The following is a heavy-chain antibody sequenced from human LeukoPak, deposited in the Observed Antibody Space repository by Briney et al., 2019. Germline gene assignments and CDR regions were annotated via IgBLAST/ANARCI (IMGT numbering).Heavy chain of an antibody. Sequence: SETLSLTCTVSGGSISSSSYYWGWIRQPPGKGLEWIGSIYYSGSTYYNPSLKSRVTISVDTSKNQFSLKLSSVTAADTAVYYCAKLPSPLIAVAGTGYRGQGTLVTVSS. V-gene: IGHV4-39*01. J-gene: IGHJ4*02. CDR1: GGSISSSSYY. D-gene: IGHD6-19*01. CDR2: IYYSGST. CDR3: AKLPSPLIAVAGTGY.